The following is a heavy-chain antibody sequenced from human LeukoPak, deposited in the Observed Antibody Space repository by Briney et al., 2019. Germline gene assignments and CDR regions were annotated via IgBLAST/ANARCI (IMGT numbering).Heavy chain of an antibody. CDR1: GGSISSTSYY. CDR2: IHYSGST. J-gene: IGHJ4*02. V-gene: IGHV4-39*07. CDR3: ARERGPLAGTTDY. D-gene: IGHD1-1*01. Sequence: PSETLSLTCTVSGGSISSTSYYWGWIRQPPGKGLEWIGTIHYSGSTYYKPSLKSRVTISVDTSKNQFSLKLSSVTAADTAVYYCARERGPLAGTTDYWGQGTLVTVSS.